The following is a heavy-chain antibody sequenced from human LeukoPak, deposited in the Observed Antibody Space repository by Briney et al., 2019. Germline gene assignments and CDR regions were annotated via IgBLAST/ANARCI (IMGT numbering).Heavy chain of an antibody. D-gene: IGHD3-10*01. V-gene: IGHV3-23*01. CDR3: AKVMKGSERLTMVRGVIIKTAGLYYMDV. CDR2: ISASGGST. Sequence: QPGGSLRLSCAASGFTLSSYAMSWVRQAPGKGLEWVSSISASGGSTNYADSVKGRFTISRDNSTNTVELQMTSLTAEDTAVYYCAKVMKGSERLTMVRGVIIKTAGLYYMDVWGKGTTVTVSS. CDR1: GFTLSSYA. J-gene: IGHJ6*03.